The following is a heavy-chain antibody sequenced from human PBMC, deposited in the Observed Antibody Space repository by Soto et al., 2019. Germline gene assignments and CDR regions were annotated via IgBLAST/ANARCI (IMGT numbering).Heavy chain of an antibody. CDR3: ARGIKYGDYSRCVDP. D-gene: IGHD4-17*01. J-gene: IGHJ5*02. V-gene: IGHV1-8*01. CDR2: MNPNSGNT. CDR1: GYTFTSYD. Sequence: QVQLVQSGAEVKKPGASVKVSCKASGYTFTSYDINWVRQATGQGLEYLGWMNPNSGNTGYVQKFQGRVTMTRDTSISTAYMELSSLRSEDTAVYYCARGIKYGDYSRCVDPWGQGTLVTVSS.